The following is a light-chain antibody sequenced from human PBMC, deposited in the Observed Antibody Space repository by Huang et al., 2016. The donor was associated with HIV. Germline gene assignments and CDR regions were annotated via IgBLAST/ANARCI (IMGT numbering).Light chain of an antibody. Sequence: DIVMTQTPLSLPVTPGEPASISCRSSQSLLDGDVGKIYLDWYLQKPGQSPQLLIHTLPLGPLESQTGSVAVGQARISLKISRVEAEDVGIYYCMQRIQFPLTFGGGTKVEIK. CDR3: MQRIQFPLT. CDR1: QSLLDGDVGKIY. J-gene: IGKJ4*01. CDR2: TLP. V-gene: IGKV2-40*01.